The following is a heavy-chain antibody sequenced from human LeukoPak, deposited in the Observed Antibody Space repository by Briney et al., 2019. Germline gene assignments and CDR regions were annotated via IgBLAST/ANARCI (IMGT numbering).Heavy chain of an antibody. D-gene: IGHD6-25*01. CDR2: ISSGGSYI. Sequence: GGSLRLSCAASGFTFGSYSMNWVRQAPGKGLEWVSSISSGGSYIYYADSVKGRFTISRDNAKNSLYLQMNSQRAEDTAVYYCARVPGQQRDRVDYWGQGTLVTVSS. CDR1: GFTFGSYS. J-gene: IGHJ4*02. CDR3: ARVPGQQRDRVDY. V-gene: IGHV3-21*01.